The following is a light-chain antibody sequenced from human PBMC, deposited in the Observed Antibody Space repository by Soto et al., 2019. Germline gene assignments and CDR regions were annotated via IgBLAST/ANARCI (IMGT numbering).Light chain of an antibody. V-gene: IGKV1-8*01. CDR1: QGIGNN. Sequence: AIRMTQSPSSFSASTGDRVTITCRASQGIGNNLAWYQRKPGRAPKLLISGASTLQIGVPSRFSGSGSGTEFTLTINYLQSDDFATYYCQHYNSYSEAFGQGTKVELK. CDR3: QHYNSYSEA. J-gene: IGKJ1*01. CDR2: GAS.